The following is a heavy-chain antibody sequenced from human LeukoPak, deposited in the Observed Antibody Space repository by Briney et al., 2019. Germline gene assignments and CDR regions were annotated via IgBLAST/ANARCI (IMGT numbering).Heavy chain of an antibody. J-gene: IGHJ6*03. Sequence: ASVKVSCKASGYTFTNYGLSWVRQATGQGLEWMGWMNPNSGNTGYAQKFQGRVTITRNTSISTAYMELSSLRSEDTAVYYCARGRPSRYCSGGSCYPANYYYYYMDVWGKGTTVTVSS. V-gene: IGHV1-8*03. CDR2: MNPNSGNT. CDR1: GYTFTNYG. D-gene: IGHD2-15*01. CDR3: ARGRPSRYCSGGSCYPANYYYYYMDV.